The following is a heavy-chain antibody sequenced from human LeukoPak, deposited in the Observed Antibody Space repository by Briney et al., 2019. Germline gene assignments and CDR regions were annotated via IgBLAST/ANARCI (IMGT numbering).Heavy chain of an antibody. CDR2: IYYSGST. CDR3: ARGLPHDSSGYCDY. CDR1: GGSISSGGYY. V-gene: IGHV4-31*03. D-gene: IGHD3-22*01. J-gene: IGHJ4*02. Sequence: KPSETLSLTCTVSGGSISSGGYYWSWIRQHPGKGLEWIGYIYYSGSTYYNPSLKGRVTISVDTSKNQFSLKLSSVTAADTAVCYCARGLPHDSSGYCDYWGQGTLVTVSS.